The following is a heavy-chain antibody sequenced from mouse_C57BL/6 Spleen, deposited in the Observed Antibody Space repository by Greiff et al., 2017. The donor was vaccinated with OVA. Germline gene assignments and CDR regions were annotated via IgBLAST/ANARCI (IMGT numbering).Heavy chain of an antibody. D-gene: IGHD1-1*01. CDR3: ARGGSSYPFGD. V-gene: IGHV1-55*01. CDR1: GYTFTSYW. CDR2: IYPGGGGT. Sequence: QVQLQQPGAELVKPGASVKMSCKASGYTFTSYWITWVKQRPGQGLEWIGDIYPGGGGTNYNEKFKGKATLTVATSSSTAYMQLSSLTSEDSAVYYCARGGSSYPFGDWGQGTTLTVAS. J-gene: IGHJ2*01.